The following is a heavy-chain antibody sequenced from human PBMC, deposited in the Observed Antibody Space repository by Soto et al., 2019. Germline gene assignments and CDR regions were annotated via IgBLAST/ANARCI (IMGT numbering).Heavy chain of an antibody. CDR2: IIPILGIA. CDR3: ARDSVAGTFSFDY. V-gene: IGHV1-69*04. CDR1: GGTFSSYT. J-gene: IGHJ4*02. D-gene: IGHD6-19*01. Sequence: SVKVSCKASGGTFSSYTISWVRQAPGQGLEWMGRIIPILGIANYAQKFQGRVTITADKSTSTAYMELSSLRSEDTAVYYCARDSVAGTFSFDYWGQGTLVTVSS.